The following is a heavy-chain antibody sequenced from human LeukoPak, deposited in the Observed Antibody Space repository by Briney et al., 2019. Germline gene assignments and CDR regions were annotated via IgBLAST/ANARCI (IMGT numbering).Heavy chain of an antibody. J-gene: IGHJ4*02. V-gene: IGHV4-39*07. CDR3: ARGIRGVAVAAARY. D-gene: IGHD6-19*01. CDR1: GGSISSSSYY. Sequence: SETLSLTCTVSGGSISSSSYYWGWIRQPPGKGLEWIGSIYYSGSTYYNPSLKSRVTISVDTSKNQFSLKLSSVTAADTAVYYCARGIRGVAVAAARYWGQGTLVTVSS. CDR2: IYYSGST.